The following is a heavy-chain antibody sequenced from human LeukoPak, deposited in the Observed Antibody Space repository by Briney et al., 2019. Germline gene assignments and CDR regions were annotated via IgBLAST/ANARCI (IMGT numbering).Heavy chain of an antibody. CDR3: AREGSSKFGFGS. CDR1: ARSLNSGSYY. CDR2: TYTSGST. D-gene: IGHD6-13*01. J-gene: IGHJ5*01. Sequence: SQTLSLTCTVSARSLNSGSYYWCWVRQPAGEQLERIGRTYTSGSTNYNPSLKSRVTISVDTSKNQFSLKMNSVTAADTAVYYCAREGSSKFGFGSWGQGTLVTISS. V-gene: IGHV4-61*02.